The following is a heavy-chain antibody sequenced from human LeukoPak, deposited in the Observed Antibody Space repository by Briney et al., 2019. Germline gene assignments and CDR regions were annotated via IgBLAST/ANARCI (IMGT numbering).Heavy chain of an antibody. CDR2: ISWNSGSI. Sequence: QPGRSLRLSCAASGFTFDDYAMHWVRQAPGKGLEWVSGISWNSGSISYADSVKGRFTISRDNAKNSLYLQMNSLRAEDTALYYCVLAVAALYYFDYWGQGTLVTVSS. V-gene: IGHV3-9*01. D-gene: IGHD6-19*01. J-gene: IGHJ4*02. CDR3: VLAVAALYYFDY. CDR1: GFTFDDYA.